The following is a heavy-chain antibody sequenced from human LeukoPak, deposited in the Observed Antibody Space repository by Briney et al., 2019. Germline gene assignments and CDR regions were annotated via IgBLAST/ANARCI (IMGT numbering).Heavy chain of an antibody. CDR2: IYPGDSDT. CDR1: GYSFTNYW. Sequence: GESLKISCQGSGYSFTNYWIAWVRQMPGKGLEWMGIIYPGDSDTRYSPSFQGQVTISADKSISAAYLQWSSLKASDTAMYYCARHSREQLVQRVLDSWGQGTLVTVSS. CDR3: ARHSREQLVQRVLDS. V-gene: IGHV5-51*01. J-gene: IGHJ5*01. D-gene: IGHD6-13*01.